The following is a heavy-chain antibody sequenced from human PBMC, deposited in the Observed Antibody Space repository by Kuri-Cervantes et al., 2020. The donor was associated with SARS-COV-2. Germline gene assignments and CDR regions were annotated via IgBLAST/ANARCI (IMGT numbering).Heavy chain of an antibody. V-gene: IGHV1-2*02. Sequence: ASVKVSCKASGYTLTGYSMHWVRQAPGQGLEGMGWIHPNSGGTNYAQKFQGRVTMTRDTSISTAYMELRRLRSDDTAVYYWARDFGFFVLLYWFDPWGQGTLVTVSS. CDR2: IHPNSGGT. J-gene: IGHJ5*02. CDR3: ARDFGFFVLLYWFDP. CDR1: GYTLTGYS. D-gene: IGHD2-2*01.